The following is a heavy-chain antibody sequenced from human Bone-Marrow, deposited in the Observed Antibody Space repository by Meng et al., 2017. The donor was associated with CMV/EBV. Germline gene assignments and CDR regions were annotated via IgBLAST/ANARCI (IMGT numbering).Heavy chain of an antibody. V-gene: IGHV1-69*05. CDR2: IIPIFGTP. CDR1: GGTFSSYA. Sequence: SVKVSCKAPGGTFSSYAIGWVRQAPGQGLEWMGGIIPIFGTPNYAQKFQGRVTITTDEPTSTAYMELSSLRSEDTAVYYFAGAKGGTYYYGMHVWGQGSTVTVSS. J-gene: IGHJ6*01. D-gene: IGHD3-16*01. CDR3: AGAKGGTYYYGMHV.